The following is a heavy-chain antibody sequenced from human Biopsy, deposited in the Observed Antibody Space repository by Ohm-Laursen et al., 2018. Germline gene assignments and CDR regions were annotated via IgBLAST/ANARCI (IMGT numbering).Heavy chain of an antibody. J-gene: IGHJ4*02. D-gene: IGHD1-26*01. Sequence: ASVKVSCKASGYTFTSHDINWVRQATGQGLEWMGWMSPNTGNTVYAQRFQDRVTMTSDTSTGTAYMELTSLTSDDTAVYFCARWETSLGRSLDSWGQGTLVAVSS. CDR3: ARWETSLGRSLDS. CDR2: MSPNTGNT. CDR1: GYTFTSHD. V-gene: IGHV1-8*01.